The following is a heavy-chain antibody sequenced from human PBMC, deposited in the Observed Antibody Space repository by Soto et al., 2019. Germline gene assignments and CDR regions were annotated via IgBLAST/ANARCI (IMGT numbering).Heavy chain of an antibody. CDR2: IYSGGST. V-gene: IGHV3-66*01. D-gene: IGHD4-17*01. Sequence: EVQLVESGGDLVQPGGSLRLSCAASGFSVNSDYMTWVRQAPGKGLEWVSVIYSGGSTYYTDSVKGRFTISRDNSKNTLYLQLNSLRAEDTAVYYCARAPRYGGQAFWGQGTLVTVSS. CDR1: GFSVNSDY. J-gene: IGHJ4*02. CDR3: ARAPRYGGQAF.